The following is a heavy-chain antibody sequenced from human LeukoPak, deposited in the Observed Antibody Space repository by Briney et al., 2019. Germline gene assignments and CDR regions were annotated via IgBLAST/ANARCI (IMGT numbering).Heavy chain of an antibody. J-gene: IGHJ3*02. Sequence: ASVKVSCKASGYTLTSYDINWVRQATGQGLEWMGWMNPNSGNTGYAQKFQGRVTMTRNTSISTAYMELSSLRSEDTAVYYCARVTYYYDSSGYPPRRAFDIWGQGTMVTVSS. CDR2: MNPNSGNT. CDR1: GYTLTSYD. D-gene: IGHD3-22*01. V-gene: IGHV1-8*01. CDR3: ARVTYYYDSSGYPPRRAFDI.